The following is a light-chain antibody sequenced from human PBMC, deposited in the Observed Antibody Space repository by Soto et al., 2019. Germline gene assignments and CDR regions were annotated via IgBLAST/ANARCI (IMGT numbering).Light chain of an antibody. V-gene: IGKV3-15*01. CDR2: GAS. CDR1: QSVSSSY. CDR3: QQYNNGWT. J-gene: IGKJ1*01. Sequence: EIVMTQSPATLSVSPGERATLSCRASQSVSSSYLAWYQQKPGQAPRLLIYGASTRATGIPARFSGSGSGTEFTLTISSLQSEDFAVYYCQQYNNGWTFGHGTKVEIK.